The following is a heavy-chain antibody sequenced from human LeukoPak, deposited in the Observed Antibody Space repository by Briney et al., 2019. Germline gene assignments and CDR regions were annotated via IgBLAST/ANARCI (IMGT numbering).Heavy chain of an antibody. CDR2: INPNSGVT. D-gene: IGHD3-16*01. Sequence: GASVKVSCKASRYTFTGYYMHWVRQAPGQGLEWMGWINPNSGVTDYAQNFQGRVTMTRDTSISTTYMELSRLRSDDTAIFYCARAPLLAAKGPYASVYWGQGTLVTVSS. CDR3: ARAPLLAAKGPYASVY. CDR1: RYTFTGYY. V-gene: IGHV1-2*02. J-gene: IGHJ4*02.